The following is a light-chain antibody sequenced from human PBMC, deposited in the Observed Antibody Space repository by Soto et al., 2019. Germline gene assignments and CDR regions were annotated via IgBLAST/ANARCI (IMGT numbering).Light chain of an antibody. CDR2: AAS. CDR3: QQYYRFPFT. J-gene: IGKJ4*01. Sequence: AIWLTQSPSFLSASTGDRVTITCRTSQDVASYLAWYQQKPGKAPKLLIYAASTLYSGVPSRFSGSGSGTDFALTISSLQAEDFATYYCQQYYRFPFTFGGGTKLEIK. V-gene: IGKV1D-8*02. CDR1: QDVASY.